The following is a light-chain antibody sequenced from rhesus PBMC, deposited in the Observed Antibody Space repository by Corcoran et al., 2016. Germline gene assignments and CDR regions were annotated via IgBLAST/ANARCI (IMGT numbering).Light chain of an antibody. CDR1: QGITSY. CDR2: DAS. CDR3: QQHNSYPLT. V-gene: IGKV1-38*01. Sequence: DIQLTQSPSSLSASVGDRVTIICRASQGITSYLAWYQQKSGKAPKPLIYDASNLQSGVPSRFRGSGSGTEFTLTISSLQLEEFSTYYCQQHNSYPLTFGGGTKVEIK. J-gene: IGKJ4*01.